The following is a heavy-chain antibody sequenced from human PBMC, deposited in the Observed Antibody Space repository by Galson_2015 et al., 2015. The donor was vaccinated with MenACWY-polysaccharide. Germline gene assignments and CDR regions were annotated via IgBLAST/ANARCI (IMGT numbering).Heavy chain of an antibody. J-gene: IGHJ6*04. Sequence: SLRLSCAASGFTFRSYGMHWVRQAPGKGLEWVTLIYYDGSKKEYADSVKGRFTISRDNSKNTLYLQMDSLRAEDTAVYYCSRLQSKYMDVWGKGTTFTVSS. V-gene: IGHV3-30*12. CDR2: IYYDGSKK. D-gene: IGHD4-11*01. CDR1: GFTFRSYG. CDR3: SRLQSKYMDV.